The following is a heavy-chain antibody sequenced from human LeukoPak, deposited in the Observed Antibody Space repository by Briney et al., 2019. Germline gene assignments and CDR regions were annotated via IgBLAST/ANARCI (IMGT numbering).Heavy chain of an antibody. CDR1: GGSINNYY. Sequence: SETLSLTCTVSGGSINNYYWTWIRQPPGKGLEWIGYIYYSGDTRYNPSLKSRVTISVDTSKNQFSLQVNSVTAADTAVYYCARYGDGYRFACWGQGTLVTVSS. J-gene: IGHJ4*02. CDR3: ARYGDGYRFAC. V-gene: IGHV4-59*08. CDR2: IYYSGDT. D-gene: IGHD5-24*01.